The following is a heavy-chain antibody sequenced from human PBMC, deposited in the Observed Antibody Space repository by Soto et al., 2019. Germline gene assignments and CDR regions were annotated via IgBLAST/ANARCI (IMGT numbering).Heavy chain of an antibody. J-gene: IGHJ6*02. CDR2: ISDSGGYT. CDR1: GFSFKNYA. V-gene: IGHV3-23*01. CDR3: AKDLATLTSRGLDV. D-gene: IGHD6-6*01. Sequence: GGSLRLSCVGTGFSFKNYAMNWARQAPGKGLEWVSGISDSGGYTYYADSVKGRFTISRDNSKNTLYLQMNTLRAEDTAVYYCAKDLATLTSRGLDVWGQGTTVTVSS.